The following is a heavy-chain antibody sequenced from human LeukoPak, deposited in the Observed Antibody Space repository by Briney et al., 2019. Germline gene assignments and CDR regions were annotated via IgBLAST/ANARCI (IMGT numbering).Heavy chain of an antibody. CDR2: IHPRDSDT. V-gene: IGHV5-51*01. D-gene: IGHD3-10*01. CDR3: ARQDDTLIRGVMRWFDP. CDR1: GYNLTTYW. Sequence: GESLKISCKGSGYNLTTYWIGWVRQMPGKGLEWMGIIHPRDSDTRYSPSFQGQVTISADKSISTAYLQWSSLKASDTAMYYCARQDDTLIRGVMRWFDPWGQGTLVTASS. J-gene: IGHJ5*02.